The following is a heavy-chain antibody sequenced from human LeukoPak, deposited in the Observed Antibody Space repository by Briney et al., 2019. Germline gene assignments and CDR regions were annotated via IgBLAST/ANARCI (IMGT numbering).Heavy chain of an antibody. J-gene: IGHJ4*02. CDR3: ARLPLGYCSGGSCPLGVIDY. Sequence: SETLSLTCAVYGGSFSGYYWSWIRQPPGKGLEWIGEINHSGSTNYNPSLKSRVTISVDTSKNQFSLKLSSVTAADTAVYYCARLPLGYCSGGSCPLGVIDYWGQGTLVTVSS. CDR1: GGSFSGYY. V-gene: IGHV4-34*01. CDR2: INHSGST. D-gene: IGHD2-15*01.